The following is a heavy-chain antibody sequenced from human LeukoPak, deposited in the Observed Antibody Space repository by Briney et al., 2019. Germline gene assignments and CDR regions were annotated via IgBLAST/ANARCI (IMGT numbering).Heavy chain of an antibody. CDR3: ARSGSRSSSWYPYFGY. CDR2: IYPGDSDT. D-gene: IGHD6-13*01. V-gene: IGHV5-51*01. J-gene: IGHJ4*02. CDR1: GYSFTSYW. Sequence: GESLKISCKGSGYSFTSYWIGWVRQMPGKGLEWMGIIYPGDSDTRYRPPFQGQVTISADKSISTAYLQWSSLKASDTGMYYCARSGSRSSSWYPYFGYWGQGTLVTVSS.